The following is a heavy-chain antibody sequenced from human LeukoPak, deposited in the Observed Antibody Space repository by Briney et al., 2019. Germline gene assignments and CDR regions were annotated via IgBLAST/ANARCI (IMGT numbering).Heavy chain of an antibody. CDR3: ARGHSSSWYSIYYYYYYGMDV. Sequence: ASVKVSCKASGYTFTSYDINRVRQATGQGLEWMGWMNPNSGNTGYAQKFQGRVTMTRNTSISTAYMELSSLRSEDTAVYYCARGHSSSWYSIYYYYYYGMDVWGQGTTVTVSS. CDR2: MNPNSGNT. CDR1: GYTFTSYD. J-gene: IGHJ6*02. V-gene: IGHV1-8*01. D-gene: IGHD6-13*01.